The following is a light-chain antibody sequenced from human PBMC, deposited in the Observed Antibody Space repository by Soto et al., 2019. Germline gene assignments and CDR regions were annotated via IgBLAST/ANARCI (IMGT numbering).Light chain of an antibody. CDR3: QQRHNWPIT. CDR2: DAF. CDR1: ETIRNL. J-gene: IGKJ5*01. V-gene: IGKV3-11*01. Sequence: EILFTQSPATLYLYPGERATLSCRASETIRNLLAWYQQRPGQSPRLLIYDAFSRAPGIPARFSGGGSGTDFTLSISRLEPEDVRVYYCQQRHNWPITFGQGTRLEIK.